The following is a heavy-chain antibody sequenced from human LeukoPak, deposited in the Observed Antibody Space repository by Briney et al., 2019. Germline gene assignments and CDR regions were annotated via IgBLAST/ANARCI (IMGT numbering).Heavy chain of an antibody. Sequence: WASVKVSCKASGYTFTSYAMNWVRQAPGQGLEWMGWINTNTGNPTYAQGFTGRFVFSLDTSVSTAYLQISSLKAEDTAVYYCARDAPYNWNDEDYFDYWGQGTLVTVSS. D-gene: IGHD1-1*01. V-gene: IGHV7-4-1*02. CDR3: ARDAPYNWNDEDYFDY. J-gene: IGHJ4*02. CDR1: GYTFTSYA. CDR2: INTNTGNP.